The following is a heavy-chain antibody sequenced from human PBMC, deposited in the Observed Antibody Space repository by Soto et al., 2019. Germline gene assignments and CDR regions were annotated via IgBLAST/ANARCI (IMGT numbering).Heavy chain of an antibody. Sequence: GGSLRLSCAASGFTFSSYEMNWVRQAPGKGLEWISYILGDGSTIYYADSVKGRFTISRDNAKNLLYLQMNSLRAEDTAVYYCARGDYGGNSLSAFDIWGQGTMVTVSS. J-gene: IGHJ3*02. CDR3: ARGDYGGNSLSAFDI. CDR1: GFTFSSYE. CDR2: ILGDGSTI. V-gene: IGHV3-48*03. D-gene: IGHD2-21*02.